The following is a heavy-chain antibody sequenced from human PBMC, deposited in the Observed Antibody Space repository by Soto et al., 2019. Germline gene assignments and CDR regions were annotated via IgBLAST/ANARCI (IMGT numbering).Heavy chain of an antibody. CDR2: ISPDSTFI. CDR3: ANFQTVGVSPFEY. V-gene: IGHV3-21*01. J-gene: IGHJ4*02. CDR1: GFAFSSGG. Sequence: GGSLRLSCTASGFAFSSGGMSWVRQSPGKGLDWVSSISPDSTFIPQADSVKGRFTISRDNAKSSLYSQMNSLRVEDTAVYYCANFQTVGVSPFEYWGRGTLVTVSS. D-gene: IGHD3-10*01.